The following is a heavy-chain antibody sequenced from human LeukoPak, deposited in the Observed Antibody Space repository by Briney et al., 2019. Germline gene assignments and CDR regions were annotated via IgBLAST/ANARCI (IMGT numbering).Heavy chain of an antibody. J-gene: IGHJ4*02. CDR3: ARDQVELCSSGSCYVIDN. CDR2: MSYDGSNK. Sequence: GGSLRLSCAASGFTFDIYAMHWVRQAPGKGLEWVAVMSYDGSNKYCADSVKGRFTISRDNSRNTLHLQMSSLRVADTAVYYCARDQVELCSSGSCYVIDNWGPGTLVAVSS. CDR1: GFTFDIYA. V-gene: IGHV3-30*04. D-gene: IGHD2-15*01.